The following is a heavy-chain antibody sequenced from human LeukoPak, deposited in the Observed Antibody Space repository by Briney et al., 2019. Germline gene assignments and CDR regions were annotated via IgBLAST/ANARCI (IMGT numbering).Heavy chain of an antibody. CDR1: GGSISSSSYY. J-gene: IGHJ5*02. V-gene: IGHV4-39*01. Sequence: PSETLSLTCTVSGGSISSSSYYWGWIRQPPGKGLEWIGSIYYSGSTYYNPSLKSRVTISVDTSKNQFSLKLSSVTAADTAVYYCARGGMATIRNWFDPWGQGTLVTVSS. CDR2: IYYSGST. CDR3: ARGGMATIRNWFDP. D-gene: IGHD5-24*01.